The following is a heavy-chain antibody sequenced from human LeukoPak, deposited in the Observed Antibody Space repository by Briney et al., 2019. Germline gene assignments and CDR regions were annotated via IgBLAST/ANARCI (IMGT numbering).Heavy chain of an antibody. CDR1: GYSFSNYW. CDR3: ARTNLWFGELDAFDI. J-gene: IGHJ3*02. V-gene: IGHV5-51*01. CDR2: IHPDDSNT. Sequence: GESLQISCKGSGYSFSNYWIAWVRQLPGKGLEWMGIIHPDDSNTRYSPSFQGQVTISADKSISIASLQWSSLKASDTAMYYCARTNLWFGELDAFDIWGQGTLVTVSS. D-gene: IGHD3-10*01.